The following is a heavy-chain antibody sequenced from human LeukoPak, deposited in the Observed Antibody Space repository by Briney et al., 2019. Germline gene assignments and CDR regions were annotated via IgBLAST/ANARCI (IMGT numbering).Heavy chain of an antibody. CDR1: GFTFSSYA. D-gene: IGHD1-26*01. V-gene: IGHV3-30-3*01. Sequence: PGGSLRLSCAASGFTFSSYAMHWVRQAPGKGLEWVAVISYDGSNKYYADSVKGRFTISRDNSKNTLYLQMNSLRAEDTAVYYCARGLANNWWELHQVDAFDIWGQGTMVTVSS. CDR2: ISYDGSNK. CDR3: ARGLANNWWELHQVDAFDI. J-gene: IGHJ3*02.